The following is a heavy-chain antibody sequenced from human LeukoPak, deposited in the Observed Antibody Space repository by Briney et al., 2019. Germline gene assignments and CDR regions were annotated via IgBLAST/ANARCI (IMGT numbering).Heavy chain of an antibody. Sequence: GGSLRLSCAASGFTFSSYWMHWVRQAPGKGLVWVSRIRGDGSSTTYADSVKGRFTISRDNAKNTLYLQMNSLRAEDTAVYYCARELNYYDSSGTFDYWGQGTLVTVSS. V-gene: IGHV3-74*01. D-gene: IGHD3-22*01. CDR3: ARELNYYDSSGTFDY. CDR1: GFTFSSYW. J-gene: IGHJ4*02. CDR2: IRGDGSST.